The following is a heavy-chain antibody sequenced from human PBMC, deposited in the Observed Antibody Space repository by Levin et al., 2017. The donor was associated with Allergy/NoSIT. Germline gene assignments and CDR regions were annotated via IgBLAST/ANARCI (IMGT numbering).Heavy chain of an antibody. CDR3: ARGRKYYYDSSGSKGKVVRFDY. CDR2: INHSGST. V-gene: IGHV4-34*01. CDR1: GGSFSGYY. D-gene: IGHD3-22*01. J-gene: IGHJ4*02. Sequence: SQTLSLTCAVYGGSFSGYYWSWIRQPPGKGLEWIGEINHSGSTNYNPSLKSRVTISVDTSKNQFSLKLSSVTAADTAVYYCARGRKYYYDSSGSKGKVVRFDYWGQGTLVTVSS.